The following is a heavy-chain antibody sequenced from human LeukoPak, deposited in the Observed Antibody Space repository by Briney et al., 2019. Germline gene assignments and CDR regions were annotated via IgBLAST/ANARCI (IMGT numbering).Heavy chain of an antibody. CDR1: GGTFSSYA. CDR3: ARDIVVVVAADYYYYGMDV. D-gene: IGHD2-15*01. Sequence: ASVKVSCKASGGTFSSYAISWVRQAPGQGLEWMGGIIPILGTANYAQKFQGRVTITADESTSTAYMELSSLRSEDTAVYYCARDIVVVVAADYYYYGMDVWGKGTTVTVSS. J-gene: IGHJ6*04. CDR2: IIPILGTA. V-gene: IGHV1-69*13.